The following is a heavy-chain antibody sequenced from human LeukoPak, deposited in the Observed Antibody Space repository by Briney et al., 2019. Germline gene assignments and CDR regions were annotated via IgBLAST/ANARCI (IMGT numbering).Heavy chain of an antibody. J-gene: IGHJ4*02. CDR2: ISSGGGST. CDR3: AKDVGGYYFTYWSGCFDH. V-gene: IGHV3-23*01. Sequence: QPGGSLRLSCAGSGFTFSGYAMSWVRQAPGKGLEWVSGISSGGGSTYYADSVKGRFTISRDNSKNTLDLEMNSLRAEDTAVYYCAKDVGGYYFTYWSGCFDHWGQGTLVTVSS. D-gene: IGHD3-10*01. CDR1: GFTFSGYA.